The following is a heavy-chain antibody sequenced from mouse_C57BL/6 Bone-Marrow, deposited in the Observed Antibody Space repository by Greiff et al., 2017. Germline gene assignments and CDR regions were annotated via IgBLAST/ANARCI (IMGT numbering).Heavy chain of an antibody. CDR2: IHPNSGST. D-gene: IGHD2-1*01. CDR3: ARKRDYGNTWCAD. J-gene: IGHJ3*01. CDR1: GYTFTSYW. Sequence: QVQLQQPGAELVKPGASVTLSCKASGYTFTSYWMHWVKQRPGQGLEWIGMIHPNSGSTNYNEKFKSKATLTVDKSSSTAYMQLSSLTSEDSAVYYCARKRDYGNTWCADWGQGTLVTVSA. V-gene: IGHV1-64*01.